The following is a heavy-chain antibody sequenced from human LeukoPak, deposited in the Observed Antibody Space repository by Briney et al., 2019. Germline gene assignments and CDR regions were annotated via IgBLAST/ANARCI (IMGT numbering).Heavy chain of an antibody. CDR3: ATDNVYCSRTSCYQTFDY. D-gene: IGHD2-2*01. CDR1: GFSFSSYW. Sequence: GGSLRLSCAASGFSFSSYWMSWVRQAPGKGLEWVAIIKQDGSERYHVDSVKGRFTISRDNSRNSLYLQMDILRAEDTAVYYCATDNVYCSRTSCYQTFDYWGQGTLVTVSS. J-gene: IGHJ4*02. CDR2: IKQDGSER. V-gene: IGHV3-7*01.